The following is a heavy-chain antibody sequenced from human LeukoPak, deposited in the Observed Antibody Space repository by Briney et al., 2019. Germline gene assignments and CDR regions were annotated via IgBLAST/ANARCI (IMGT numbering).Heavy chain of an antibody. CDR3: ARTSPRAATFDY. Sequence: SETLSLTCTVSGGSIGSYYWSWIRQPAGKGLEWIGRIYPSGSTNYNPSLKSRVTMSVDTSKNQFSLKLTSVTAADTAVYYCARTSPRAATFDYWGQGTLVTVSS. D-gene: IGHD2-15*01. J-gene: IGHJ4*02. CDR2: IYPSGST. CDR1: GGSIGSYY. V-gene: IGHV4-4*07.